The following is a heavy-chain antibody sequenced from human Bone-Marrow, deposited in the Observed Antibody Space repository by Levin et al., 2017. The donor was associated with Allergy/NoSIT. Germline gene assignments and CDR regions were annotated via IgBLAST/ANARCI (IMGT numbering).Heavy chain of an antibody. J-gene: IGHJ4*02. Sequence: GGSLRLSCAASGLTFSSNWMHWVRQAPGKGLVWVSRINSDGTKKDYADFVKGRFTISRDNAKNTLYLQMNSLRAEDAAVYYCSIGGDGYDWGQGTLVTVSS. CDR2: INSDGTKK. V-gene: IGHV3-74*01. D-gene: IGHD5-24*01. CDR3: SIGGDGYD. CDR1: GLTFSSNW.